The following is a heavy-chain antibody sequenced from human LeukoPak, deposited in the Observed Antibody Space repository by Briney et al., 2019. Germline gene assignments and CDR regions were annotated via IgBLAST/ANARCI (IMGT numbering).Heavy chain of an antibody. D-gene: IGHD1-26*01. J-gene: IGHJ4*02. CDR2: IYYSGST. CDR3: ARLGFSNSGSYLAPSDY. Sequence: PSETLSLTCTVSGGSISSYYWSWIRQPPGKGLEWMGNIYYSGSTNYNPSLKSRVTISVDTSKNQFSLKLSSVTAADTAVYYCARLGFSNSGSYLAPSDYWGQGTLVTVSS. CDR1: GGSISSYY. V-gene: IGHV4-59*08.